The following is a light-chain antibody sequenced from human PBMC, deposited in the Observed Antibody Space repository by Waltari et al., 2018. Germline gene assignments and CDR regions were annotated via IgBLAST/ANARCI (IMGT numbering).Light chain of an antibody. CDR1: QSISHW. CDR3: QQYHTFYS. J-gene: IGKJ2*03. Sequence: DIQTTQSPSTLSASVGDTVTITCRASQSISHWLAWYQQKPGKAPKLLIYKTSILERGGPSRCSGVGSETEFALTISSLQPDDFATYHCQQYHTFYSFGQGTKLEIK. CDR2: KTS. V-gene: IGKV1-5*03.